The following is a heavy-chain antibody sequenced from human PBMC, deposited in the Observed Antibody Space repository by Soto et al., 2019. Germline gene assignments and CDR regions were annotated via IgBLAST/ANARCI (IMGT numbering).Heavy chain of an antibody. D-gene: IGHD2-21*02. CDR1: GGTFSSYT. Sequence: QVQLVQSGAEVKKPGSSVKVSCKASGGTFSSYTINWVRQAPGQGLEWMGKIIPILAIANYAQRFQGRLTITADKSTRTAFMELTSLRSEDTAVYYCARGVTDATGGDRWGQGTLVTVSS. V-gene: IGHV1-69*02. J-gene: IGHJ5*02. CDR3: ARGVTDATGGDR. CDR2: IIPILAIA.